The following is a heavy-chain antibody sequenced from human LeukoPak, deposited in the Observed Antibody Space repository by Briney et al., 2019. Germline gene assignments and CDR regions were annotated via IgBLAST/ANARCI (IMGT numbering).Heavy chain of an antibody. CDR2: ISGSGGST. V-gene: IGHV3-23*01. Sequence: AGGSLRLSCAASGFTFSSYAMSWVRQAPGKGLEWVSAISGSGGSTYYADSVKGRFTISRDNSKNTLYLQMNSLRAEDTAVYYCAKDGYYYGSGSYYEDYYMDVWGKGTTVTVSS. J-gene: IGHJ6*03. CDR3: AKDGYYYGSGSYYEDYYMDV. D-gene: IGHD3-10*01. CDR1: GFTFSSYA.